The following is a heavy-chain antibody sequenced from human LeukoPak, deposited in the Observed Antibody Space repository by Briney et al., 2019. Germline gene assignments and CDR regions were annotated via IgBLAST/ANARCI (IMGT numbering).Heavy chain of an antibody. J-gene: IGHJ3*02. Sequence: GGSLRLSCAASGFSFSSYWMTWVRQAPGRGLEWVANIQQDSSNKYYIDSVKGRFTISRDNAKNSLYLQMTSLRVEDTAVYYCARDGYHDAFDIWGQGTMVTVSS. V-gene: IGHV3-7*01. D-gene: IGHD5-12*01. CDR3: ARDGYHDAFDI. CDR1: GFSFSSYW. CDR2: IQQDSSNK.